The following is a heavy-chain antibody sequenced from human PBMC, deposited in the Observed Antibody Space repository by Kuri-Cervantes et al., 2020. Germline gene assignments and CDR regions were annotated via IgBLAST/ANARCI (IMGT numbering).Heavy chain of an antibody. CDR2: ISGSGGST. Sequence: GESLKISCAASGFTFDDYAMHWVRQAPGKGLEWVSAISGSGGSTYYADSVKGRFTISRDNSKNTLYLQMNSLRAENTAVYYCARSTQYYDILTGYSLWGQGTLVTVSS. CDR3: ARSTQYYDILTGYSL. V-gene: IGHV3-23*01. CDR1: GFTFDDYA. D-gene: IGHD3-9*01. J-gene: IGHJ4*02.